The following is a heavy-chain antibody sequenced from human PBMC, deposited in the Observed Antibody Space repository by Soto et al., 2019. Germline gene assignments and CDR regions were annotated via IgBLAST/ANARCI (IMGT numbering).Heavy chain of an antibody. CDR3: ARFRGVHYYYYGMDF. CDR1: DGSISSYY. Sequence: SETLSLTCTVSDGSISSYYWSWIRQPPGKGLEWIGYIYYSGSTNYNPSLKSRVTISVDTSKNQFSLKPSSVTAADTAVYYCARFRGVHYYYYGMDFWGQGNTVTVSS. J-gene: IGHJ6*02. V-gene: IGHV4-59*01. CDR2: IYYSGST. D-gene: IGHD3-10*01.